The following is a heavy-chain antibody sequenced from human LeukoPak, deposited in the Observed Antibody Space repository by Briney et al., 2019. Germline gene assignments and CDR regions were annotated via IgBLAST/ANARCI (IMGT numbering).Heavy chain of an antibody. V-gene: IGHV3-23*01. CDR1: GFTFSSYS. CDR3: AQDLSYIGLDN. CDR2: FSASGST. J-gene: IGHJ4*02. D-gene: IGHD2-15*01. Sequence: GGSLRLSCAASGFTFSSYSMNWVRQAPGKGLEWVSAFSASGSTYYADSVKGRFTVSRDNSENMLYLQMNSLRAEDTAVYYCAQDLSYIGLDNWGQGTLVTVSS.